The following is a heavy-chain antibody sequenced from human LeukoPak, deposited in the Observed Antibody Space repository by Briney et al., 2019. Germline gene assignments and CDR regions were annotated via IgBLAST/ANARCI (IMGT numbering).Heavy chain of an antibody. Sequence: GGSLRLSCAASGFTFSSSSMNWVCQASGKGLEWVSSMTSSSGHIYYADSVRGRFTISRDNAKNSLYLQMNSLRAEDTAVYYCAREYYYDTTGSDYWGQGTLVTVSS. CDR2: MTSSSGHI. CDR3: AREYYYDTTGSDY. J-gene: IGHJ4*02. D-gene: IGHD3-22*01. V-gene: IGHV3-21*06. CDR1: GFTFSSSS.